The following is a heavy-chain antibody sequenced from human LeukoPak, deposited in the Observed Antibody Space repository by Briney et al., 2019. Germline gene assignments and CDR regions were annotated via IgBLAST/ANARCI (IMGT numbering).Heavy chain of an antibody. Sequence: PGGSLRLSCAASGFTFDDYAMHWVRQTPGRGLEWVSSINWNSGSIGYADSVKGRFTISRDNAKNSLYLQMNSLRAEDTAVYYCARAWYSGSLLFDYWGQGTLVTVSS. D-gene: IGHD1-26*01. CDR3: ARAWYSGSLLFDY. V-gene: IGHV3-9*01. CDR1: GFTFDDYA. CDR2: INWNSGSI. J-gene: IGHJ4*02.